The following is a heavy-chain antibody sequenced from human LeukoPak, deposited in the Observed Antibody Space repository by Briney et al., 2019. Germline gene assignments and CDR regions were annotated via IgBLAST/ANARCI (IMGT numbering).Heavy chain of an antibody. Sequence: GSLRLSCAASGFTVSSNYMSWVRQAPGKGLEWVSVIYSGGSTYYADSVKGRFTISRDNSKNTLYLQMNSLRAEDTAVYYCARAPPPVVGATRPWYYGMDVWGQGTTVTVSS. V-gene: IGHV3-66*01. J-gene: IGHJ6*02. CDR1: GFTVSSNY. D-gene: IGHD1-26*01. CDR2: IYSGGST. CDR3: ARAPPPVVGATRPWYYGMDV.